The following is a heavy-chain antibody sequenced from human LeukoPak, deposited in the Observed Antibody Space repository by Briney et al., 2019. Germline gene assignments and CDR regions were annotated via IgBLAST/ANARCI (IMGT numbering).Heavy chain of an antibody. V-gene: IGHV4-34*01. CDR2: INHSGST. CDR1: GGSISSYY. D-gene: IGHD4-11*01. CDR3: ARGPFMTTVTTGREDY. J-gene: IGHJ4*02. Sequence: SETLSLTCTVSGGSISSYYWSWIRQPPGKGLEWIGEINHSGSTNYNPSLKSRVTISADTSKNQFSLKLSSVTAADTAVYYCARGPFMTTVTTGREDYWGQGTLVTVSS.